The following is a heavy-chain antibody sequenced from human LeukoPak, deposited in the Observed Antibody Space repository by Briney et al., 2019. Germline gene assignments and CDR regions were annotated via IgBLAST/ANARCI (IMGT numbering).Heavy chain of an antibody. J-gene: IGHJ4*02. CDR2: MNSGSHYK. Sequence: GGSLRLSCTASGFNFDTYPMNWVRQAPGKGLEWVSSMNSGSHYKEHAHSVKGRFIISRDNAKNSLYLQMNSLRAEDTAVYYCVRSTSPPQFDYWGQGILVSVSS. CDR1: GFNFDTYP. D-gene: IGHD2-2*01. V-gene: IGHV3-21*01. CDR3: VRSTSPPQFDY.